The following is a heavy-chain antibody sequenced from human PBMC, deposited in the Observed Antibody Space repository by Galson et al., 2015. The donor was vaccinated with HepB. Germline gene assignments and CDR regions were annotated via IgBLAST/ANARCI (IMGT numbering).Heavy chain of an antibody. CDR2: IGSSGTVI. CDR3: ARIEGAGHIVATGKFDY. V-gene: IGHV3-48*02. J-gene: IGHJ4*02. D-gene: IGHD5-12*01. Sequence: SLRLSCAASGFTFSNYGMNWVRQAPGKGLEWVSYIGSSGTVIYYADSGKGRFTISRVNAKNSLFLQMSSLRDEDTAVYYCARIEGAGHIVATGKFDYWGQGTLVTVSS. CDR1: GFTFSNYG.